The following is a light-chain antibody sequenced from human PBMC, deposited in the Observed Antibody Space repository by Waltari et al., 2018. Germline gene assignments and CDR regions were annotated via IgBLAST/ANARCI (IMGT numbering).Light chain of an antibody. CDR3: MQGTHWPYT. CDR2: KVS. Sequence: VMTLFTLSLPVTLGQPASSSVASRQSLVHSDGNTHLVWFHQRPGQSPRRLIYKVSIRDSEVPDRFSGGGSATDFTLKIRRVEAEDVGVYYCMQGTHWPYTFGQGTKLDIK. J-gene: IGKJ2*01. V-gene: IGKV2-30*02. CDR1: QSLVHSDGNTH.